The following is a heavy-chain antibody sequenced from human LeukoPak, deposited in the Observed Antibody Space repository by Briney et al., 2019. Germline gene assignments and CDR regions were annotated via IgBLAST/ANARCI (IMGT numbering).Heavy chain of an antibody. CDR2: IYYSGST. V-gene: IGHV4-31*03. CDR3: ARDPIVAAAGKNYYYGMDV. Sequence: SRTLCLTCTVSGGAISSGGYSWSCIRQRPGKGVEWVGCIYYSGSTYYNPSLNSRVTISVDTTKNQFSLKLSSVTDADTAVYYCARDPIVAAAGKNYYYGMDVWGQGTTVTVSS. CDR1: GGAISSGGYS. D-gene: IGHD6-13*01. J-gene: IGHJ6*02.